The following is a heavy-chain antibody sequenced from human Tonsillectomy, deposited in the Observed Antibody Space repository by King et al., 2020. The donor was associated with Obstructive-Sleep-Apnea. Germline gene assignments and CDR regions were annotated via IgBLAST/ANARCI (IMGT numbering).Heavy chain of an antibody. Sequence: EVQLVESGGGLVQPGGSLRLSCEDSEFSFSTYWMTWFRQAPGKGLEWVANINEDGSETYYMDSVRGRFTISRDNAKNSVYLQMNSLRAEDTALYYCARDQTPYASGTYFDALDIWGQGTMVTVSS. V-gene: IGHV3-7*01. CDR2: INEDGSET. CDR3: ARDQTPYASGTYFDALDI. J-gene: IGHJ3*02. CDR1: EFSFSTYW. D-gene: IGHD3-10*01.